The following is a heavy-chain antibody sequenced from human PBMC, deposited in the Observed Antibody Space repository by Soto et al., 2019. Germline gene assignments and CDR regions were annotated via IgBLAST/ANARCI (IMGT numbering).Heavy chain of an antibody. Sequence: PSETLSLTCTVSGDSISSYSWSWIRQPPGKGLEWIGNIHYNGNTKYSPSLKSRVTVSVDTSKNHFSLKLISVTTADTAVYYCARYKSNYYYGMDVWGQGTTVTVSS. J-gene: IGHJ6*02. CDR2: IHYNGNT. V-gene: IGHV4-59*01. CDR1: GDSISSYS. CDR3: ARYKSNYYYGMDV. D-gene: IGHD1-20*01.